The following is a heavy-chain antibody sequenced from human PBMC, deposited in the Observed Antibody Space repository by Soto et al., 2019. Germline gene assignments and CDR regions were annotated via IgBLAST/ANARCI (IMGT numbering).Heavy chain of an antibody. D-gene: IGHD6-19*01. CDR1: GFSVSSNY. V-gene: IGHV3-53*01. CDR2: LYSGGSS. Sequence: GGSLRLSCAASGFSVSSNYMSWVRQAPGKGLAWVSVLYSGGSSYYADSVQGRFTISRDNPKNTLYLQMNSLRADDTAVYYCARDPSSGWYDYWGQGTLVTVS. J-gene: IGHJ4*02. CDR3: ARDPSSGWYDY.